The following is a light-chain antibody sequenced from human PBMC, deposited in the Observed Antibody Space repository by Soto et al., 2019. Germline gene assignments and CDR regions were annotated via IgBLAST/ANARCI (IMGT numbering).Light chain of an antibody. V-gene: IGKV3-20*01. Sequence: EIVLTKSPGTLSLSPGEKASLACRASQSVGTTYLAWYQQKPGQAPSLLIYGASTRATGVPDRFSGSGSGTDFTLTISRLEPEDFAVYYCQQYSGSLPWTFGQGTKVEIK. CDR1: QSVGTTY. J-gene: IGKJ1*01. CDR3: QQYSGSLPWT. CDR2: GAS.